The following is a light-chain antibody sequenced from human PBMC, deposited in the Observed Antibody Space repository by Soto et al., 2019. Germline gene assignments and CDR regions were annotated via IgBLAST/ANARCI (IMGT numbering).Light chain of an antibody. V-gene: IGKV3-11*01. J-gene: IGKJ4*01. CDR2: DAS. CDR3: QQRSDWPPLT. CDR1: QSINTY. Sequence: DIVLTQFPATLSLSPGERATLSCRASQSINTYLAWYQQKPGQPPRLLLSDASNRATGTPARFSGSGSGTDFTLTISSLEAEDFAVYYCQQRSDWPPLTFGGGTKVDIK.